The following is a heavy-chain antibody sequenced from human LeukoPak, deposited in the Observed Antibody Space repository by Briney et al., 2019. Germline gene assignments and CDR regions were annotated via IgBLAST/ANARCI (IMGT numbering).Heavy chain of an antibody. Sequence: SETLSLTCAVYGGSFSGYYWSWIRQPPGKGLEWIGEINRSGSTNYNPSLKSRVTISVDTSKNQFSPKLSSVTAADTAVYYCARGSGKQWLVLGDAFDIWGQGTMVTVSS. D-gene: IGHD6-19*01. CDR1: GGSFSGYY. V-gene: IGHV4-34*01. CDR2: INRSGST. J-gene: IGHJ3*02. CDR3: ARGSGKQWLVLGDAFDI.